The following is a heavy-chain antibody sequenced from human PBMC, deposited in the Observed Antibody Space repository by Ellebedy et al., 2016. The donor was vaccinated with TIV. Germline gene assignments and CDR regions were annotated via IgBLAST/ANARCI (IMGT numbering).Heavy chain of an antibody. CDR1: GFTVSSNY. D-gene: IGHD2-21*02. J-gene: IGHJ4*02. Sequence: GESLKISCAASGFTVSSNYMSWIRQAPGKGLEWVSYINGSSVDTNYADSVKGRFTISRDNAKNSLFLQMNSLRAEDTAVYYCVRTARIADYWGQGTLVTVSS. V-gene: IGHV3-11*06. CDR3: VRTARIADY. CDR2: INGSSVDT.